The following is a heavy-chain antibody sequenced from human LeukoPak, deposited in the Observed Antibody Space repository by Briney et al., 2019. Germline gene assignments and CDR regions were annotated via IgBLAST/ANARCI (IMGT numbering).Heavy chain of an antibody. Sequence: SETLSLTCTVSGGSISSYCWSWIRQPAGKGLEWIGRIYTSGSTNYNPSLKSRVTMSVDTSKNQFSLKLSSVTAADTAVYYCARDYSSGWTTPYYYGMDVWGQGTTVTVSS. D-gene: IGHD6-19*01. CDR3: ARDYSSGWTTPYYYGMDV. J-gene: IGHJ6*02. V-gene: IGHV4-4*07. CDR2: IYTSGST. CDR1: GGSISSYC.